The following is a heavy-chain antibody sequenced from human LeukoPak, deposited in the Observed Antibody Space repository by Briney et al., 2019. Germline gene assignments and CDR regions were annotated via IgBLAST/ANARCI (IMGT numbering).Heavy chain of an antibody. D-gene: IGHD2-8*01. J-gene: IGHJ6*02. CDR1: GGSISSYY. CDR3: ARLKRGYCTNGVCSGRYYYGMDV. CDR2: IYDSGST. Sequence: SETLSLTCTVSGGSISSYYWSWIRQPPGKGLEWIGYIYDSGSTNYNPSLKSRVTISVDTSKNQFSLKLSSVTAADTAVYYCARLKRGYCTNGVCSGRYYYGMDVWGQGTTVTVSS. V-gene: IGHV4-59*08.